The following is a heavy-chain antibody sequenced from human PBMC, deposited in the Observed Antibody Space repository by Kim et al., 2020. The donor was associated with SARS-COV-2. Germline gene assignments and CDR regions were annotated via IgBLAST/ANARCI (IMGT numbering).Heavy chain of an antibody. CDR2: IIPIFGTA. CDR3: AREWGGSYLYGAFDI. J-gene: IGHJ3*02. Sequence: SVKVSCKASGGTFSSYAISWVRQAPGQGLEWMGGIIPIFGTANYAQKFQGRVTITADESTSTAYMELSSLRSEDTAVYYCAREWGGSYLYGAFDIWGQGTIVTVSS. V-gene: IGHV1-69*13. D-gene: IGHD1-26*01. CDR1: GGTFSSYA.